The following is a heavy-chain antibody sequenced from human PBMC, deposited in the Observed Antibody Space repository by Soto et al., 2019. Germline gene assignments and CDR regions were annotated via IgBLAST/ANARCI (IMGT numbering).Heavy chain of an antibody. CDR1: GFTFSDYA. CDR3: AKGGRQWLVTSDFNY. D-gene: IGHD6-19*01. CDR2: VSHDGRNT. Sequence: VQLVESGGGVVQPGRSLRLSCAASGFTFSDYAMHWVRQAPGKGLEWVAVVSHDGRNTHYAASVQGLFTIARDSSKHTVALGMTSLRAEDTSVYYCAKGGRQWLVTSDFNYWGQGALVTVSS. V-gene: IGHV3-30*18. J-gene: IGHJ4*02.